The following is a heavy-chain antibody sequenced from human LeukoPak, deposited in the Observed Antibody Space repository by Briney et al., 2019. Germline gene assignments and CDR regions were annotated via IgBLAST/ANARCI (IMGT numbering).Heavy chain of an antibody. J-gene: IGHJ4*02. Sequence: GGSLRLSCEASGFSFPYGMSWVRQAPGKGLEWVSGITNSGENTYYADSVKGRFTISRDNAKNTLYLQMNSLRAEDTAVYYCARDFDRYYFDSWGQGTLVTVSS. CDR1: GFSFPYG. V-gene: IGHV3-23*01. CDR3: ARDFDRYYFDS. CDR2: ITNSGENT. D-gene: IGHD3-9*01.